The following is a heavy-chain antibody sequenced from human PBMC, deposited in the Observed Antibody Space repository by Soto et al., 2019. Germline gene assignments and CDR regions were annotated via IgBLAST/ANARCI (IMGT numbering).Heavy chain of an antibody. V-gene: IGHV3-23*01. CDR2: ISGSGGST. CDR1: GFTFSSYA. J-gene: IGHJ4*02. D-gene: IGHD3-9*01. Sequence: HPGGSLRLSCAASGFTFSSYAMSWVRQAPGKGLEWVSAISGSGGSTYYADSVKGRFTISRDNSKNTLYLQMNSPRAEDTAVYYCAKTRRFVRFFAWLSKETWSSGFAYWGKGTLDTVSS. CDR3: AKTRRFVRFFAWLSKETWSSGFAY.